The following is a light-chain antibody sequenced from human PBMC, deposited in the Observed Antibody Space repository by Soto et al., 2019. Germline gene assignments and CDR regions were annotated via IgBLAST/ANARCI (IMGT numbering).Light chain of an antibody. Sequence: QSVLTQPPSASGTPGQRVTISCSGSTSNIGSNTVDWYQQLPGTAPKLLIYSNNQRPSGVPDRFSDSRSGTSASLAISGLQSEDEADYYCAAWDDSLNGVVVGGGTKLTVL. J-gene: IGLJ2*01. CDR2: SNN. CDR1: TSNIGSNT. V-gene: IGLV1-44*01. CDR3: AAWDDSLNGVV.